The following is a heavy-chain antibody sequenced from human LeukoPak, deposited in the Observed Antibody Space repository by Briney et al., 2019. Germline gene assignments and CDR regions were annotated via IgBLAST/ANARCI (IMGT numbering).Heavy chain of an antibody. J-gene: IGHJ3*02. V-gene: IGHV1-2*02. Sequence: ASVKVSRKASGYTFTGYYMHWVLHAPGQGLEWRGGISPNSGGTDYAQNFQGRVTMTRDTSITTAHMELSRLRSDDTAVYYCAASRKYQLLGEADDAFDIWGQGTMVTVSS. CDR2: ISPNSGGT. CDR1: GYTFTGYY. CDR3: AASRKYQLLGEADDAFDI. D-gene: IGHD2-2*01.